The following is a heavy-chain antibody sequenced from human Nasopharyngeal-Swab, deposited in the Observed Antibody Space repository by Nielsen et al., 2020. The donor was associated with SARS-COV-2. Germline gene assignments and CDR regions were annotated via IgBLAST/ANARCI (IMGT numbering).Heavy chain of an antibody. D-gene: IGHD3-22*01. CDR3: AKLVVTDDAFDI. Sequence: SLKISCAASGFTFDDYAMHWVRQAPGKGLEWVSGISWNSGSIGYADSVKGRFTISRDNAKNSLYLQMNSLRAKDTALYYCAKLVVTDDAFDIWGQGTMVTVSS. CDR1: GFTFDDYA. J-gene: IGHJ3*02. V-gene: IGHV3-9*01. CDR2: ISWNSGSI.